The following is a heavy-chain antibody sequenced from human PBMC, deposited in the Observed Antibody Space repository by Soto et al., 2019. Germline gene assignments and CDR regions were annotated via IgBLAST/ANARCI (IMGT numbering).Heavy chain of an antibody. CDR3: ARDGRVIHYFDY. Sequence: PGGSLRLSCAASGFTFSSYAMHWVRQAPGKGLEWVAVISYDGSNKYYADSVKGRFTISRDNSKNTLYLQMNSLRAEDTAVYYCARDGRVIHYFDYWGQGTLVTVSS. V-gene: IGHV3-30-3*01. D-gene: IGHD3-16*01. CDR2: ISYDGSNK. J-gene: IGHJ4*02. CDR1: GFTFSSYA.